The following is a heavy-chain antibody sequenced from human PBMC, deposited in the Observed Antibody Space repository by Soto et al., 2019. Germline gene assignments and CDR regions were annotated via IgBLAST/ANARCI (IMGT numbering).Heavy chain of an antibody. CDR3: LTAPVVWTY. V-gene: IGHV3-53*01. D-gene: IGHD1-1*01. CDR1: GFTVNNNH. J-gene: IGHJ4*02. CDR2: IYSGGTT. Sequence: PGGSLRLSCAASGFTVNNNHMSWVRQAPGKGLEWVSIIYSGGTTYYADSKKGRFTISRDNSKNTLYLQMNSLRVEDTAVYYCLTAPVVWTYWGQGTLVTVSS.